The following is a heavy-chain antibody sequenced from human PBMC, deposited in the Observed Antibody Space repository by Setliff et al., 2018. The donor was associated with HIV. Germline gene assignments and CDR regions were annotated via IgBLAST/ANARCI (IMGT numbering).Heavy chain of an antibody. CDR3: ARQFEISGVVIGNWFDP. V-gene: IGHV4-38-2*01. D-gene: IGHD3-3*01. CDR2: IYHSGST. Sequence: PSEPLSLTCAVSGYSISSGYYWGWIRQPPGKGLEWIGTIYHSGSTYYNPSLKSRVTISVDTSKNQFSLKLSSVTAADTAVYYCARQFEISGVVIGNWFDPWGQGSLVTVSS. J-gene: IGHJ5*02. CDR1: GYSISSGYY.